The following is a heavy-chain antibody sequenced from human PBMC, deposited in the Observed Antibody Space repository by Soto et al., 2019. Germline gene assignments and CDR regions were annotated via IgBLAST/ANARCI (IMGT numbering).Heavy chain of an antibody. CDR3: ARDTPPTDY. CDR1: GYTFTSSH. Sequence: QVQLVQSGAEVKKPGASVKVSCKTSGYTFTSSHISWVRQTTGQGLEWMGWISAYNTNTNYAQKFQGRVTMTTDTLTSTAYMELRSLRSDDTAVYYCARDTPPTDYWGQGTLVTVSS. J-gene: IGHJ4*02. V-gene: IGHV1-18*01. CDR2: ISAYNTNT.